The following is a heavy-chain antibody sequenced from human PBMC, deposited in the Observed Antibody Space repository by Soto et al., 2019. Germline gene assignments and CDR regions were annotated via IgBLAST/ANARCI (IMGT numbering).Heavy chain of an antibody. CDR1: GFSFSSYA. CDR2: ISGSGETT. D-gene: IGHD3-3*01. J-gene: IGHJ4*02. Sequence: ESGGGLVQPGGSLRLSCAVSGFSFSSYAMSWVRQAPGKGLEWVSAISGSGETTYYADSVKGRLTISRDNSKNTLYLQMNSLRAEDTAVYYCAKSRGLSGYNASDSWGLGTLVTVSS. CDR3: AKSRGLSGYNASDS. V-gene: IGHV3-23*01.